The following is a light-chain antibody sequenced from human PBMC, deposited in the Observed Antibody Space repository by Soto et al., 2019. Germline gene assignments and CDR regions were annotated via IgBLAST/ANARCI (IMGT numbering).Light chain of an antibody. V-gene: IGKV3-15*01. J-gene: IGKJ1*01. Sequence: EIVMTQSPATLSVSPGERATLSCRASQSVSSNLAWYQQKPGQAPRLLIYGASTRATGIPARFSGSGSGTEFTLTISSLQSEDIAVSYCQQYNNWPQTFGQGTKV. CDR2: GAS. CDR1: QSVSSN. CDR3: QQYNNWPQT.